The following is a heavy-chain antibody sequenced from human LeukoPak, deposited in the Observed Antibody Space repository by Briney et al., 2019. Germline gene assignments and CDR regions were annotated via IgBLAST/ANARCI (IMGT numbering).Heavy chain of an antibody. CDR2: ISSSSSYI. D-gene: IGHD6-13*01. CDR1: GFTFSSYS. V-gene: IGHV3-21*01. CDR3: ARPASRGSWYDVFDY. Sequence: GGSLRLSGAASGFTFSSYSMNWVRQAPGKGLEWVSSISSSSSYIYYADSVKGRFTISRDNAKNSLYLQMNSLRAEDTAVYYCARPASRGSWYDVFDYWGQGTLVTVSS. J-gene: IGHJ4*02.